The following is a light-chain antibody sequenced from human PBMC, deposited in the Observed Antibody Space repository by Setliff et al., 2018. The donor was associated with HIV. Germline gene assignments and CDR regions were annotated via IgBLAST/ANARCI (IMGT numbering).Light chain of an antibody. CDR2: QAT. J-gene: IGLJ3*02. Sequence: QSVLTQPASVSGSPGQSITISCTGTSSDIGRYNLVSWYQQYPGKAPKLMIYQATKRPSGVSNRFSGSTSGNTASLTISGLQAEDEADYYCSSYTSDSTLVFGGGTKVTV. CDR3: SSYTSDSTLV. V-gene: IGLV2-14*02. CDR1: SSDIGRYNL.